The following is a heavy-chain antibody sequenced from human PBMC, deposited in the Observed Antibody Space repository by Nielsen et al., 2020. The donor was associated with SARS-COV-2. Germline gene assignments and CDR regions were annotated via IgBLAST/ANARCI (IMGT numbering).Heavy chain of an antibody. CDR2: IYYSGSA. J-gene: IGHJ3*02. D-gene: IGHD3-3*01. V-gene: IGHV4-59*08. CDR1: GGSIGSNY. Sequence: SETLSLTCSVSGGSIGSNYWSWIRQPPGKGLEWIGYIYYSGSAIYNPSLTSRVTMSVDTTKNLFSLNLTSATAADTAVYYCAKLSGRLLFGAVSNWFALSIWGQGAMVTVSS. CDR3: AKLSGRLLFGAVSNWFALSI.